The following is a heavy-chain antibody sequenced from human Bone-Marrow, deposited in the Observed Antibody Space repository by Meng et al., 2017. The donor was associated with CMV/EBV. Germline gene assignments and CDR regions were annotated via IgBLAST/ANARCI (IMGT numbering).Heavy chain of an antibody. CDR1: GGSISSSSYY. CDR3: AKIDIGYCTNGVCYTADY. V-gene: IGHV4-39*07. CDR2: IYYSGST. D-gene: IGHD2-8*01. Sequence: SETLSLTCTVSGGSISSSSYYWGWIRQPPGKGLEWIGSIYYSGSTYYNPSLKSRVTISVDTSKNQFSLKLSSVTAADTAVYYCAKIDIGYCTNGVCYTADYWGQRTLVTVSS. J-gene: IGHJ4*02.